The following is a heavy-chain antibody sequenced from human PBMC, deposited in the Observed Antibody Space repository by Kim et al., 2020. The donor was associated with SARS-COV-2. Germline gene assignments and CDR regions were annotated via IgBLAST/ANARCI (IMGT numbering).Heavy chain of an antibody. CDR2: ISISGGTT. D-gene: IGHD6-19*01. CDR3: ARDEISSGWPYYFDY. J-gene: IGHJ4*02. Sequence: GGSLRLSCAASGFIFRNYAMSWVRQAPGKGLEWISAISISGGTTYYADSVKGRFTMSRDNSMNTLYLQMNSLRVEDTAVYYCARDEISSGWPYYFDYWGQGTLVTVSS. CDR1: GFIFRNYA. V-gene: IGHV3-23*01.